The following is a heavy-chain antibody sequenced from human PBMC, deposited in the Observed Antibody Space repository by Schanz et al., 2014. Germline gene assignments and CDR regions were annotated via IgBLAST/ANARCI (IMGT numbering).Heavy chain of an antibody. CDR1: GFTVSSDY. CDR2: IYYSGRT. CDR3: ARHNGFSFANAFDI. D-gene: IGHD5-18*01. V-gene: IGHV4-59*08. Sequence: VQLVESGGGLVQPGGSLRLSCAASGFTVSSDYMAWVRQAPGKGLEWIGYIYYSGRTLYSPSLKSRVTISVDTSKNQFSLKLSSLTAADTAVYYCARHNGFSFANAFDIWGQGTMVTVSS. J-gene: IGHJ3*02.